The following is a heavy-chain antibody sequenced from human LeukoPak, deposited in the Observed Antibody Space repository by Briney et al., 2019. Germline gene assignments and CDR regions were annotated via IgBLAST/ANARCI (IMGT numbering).Heavy chain of an antibody. Sequence: GGSLRLSCAASGFTVSTNYMSWVRQAPGKGLEWVSVIYSGGNTYYADSVKGRLTTSRDNSKNTLYLQMNSLRAEDTAVYYCARDPGLERRAFDYWGQGTLVTVSS. CDR3: ARDPGLERRAFDY. V-gene: IGHV3-53*01. D-gene: IGHD1-1*01. CDR1: GFTVSTNY. CDR2: IYSGGNT. J-gene: IGHJ4*02.